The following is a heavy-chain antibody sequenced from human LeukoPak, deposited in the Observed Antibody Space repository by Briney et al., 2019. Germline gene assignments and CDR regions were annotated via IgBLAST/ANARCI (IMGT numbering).Heavy chain of an antibody. CDR3: ARGRGYSYGYTDV. V-gene: IGHV1-2*02. J-gene: IGHJ6*02. CDR2: INPNSGGT. D-gene: IGHD5-18*01. Sequence: GASVKVSCKASGYIFTAYYMHWVRQAPGQGPEWMGWINPNSGGTNYAQKFQGRVTMTRDTSISTAYMELSRLRSDDTAVYYCARGRGYSYGYTDVWGQGTTVTVSS. CDR1: GYIFTAYY.